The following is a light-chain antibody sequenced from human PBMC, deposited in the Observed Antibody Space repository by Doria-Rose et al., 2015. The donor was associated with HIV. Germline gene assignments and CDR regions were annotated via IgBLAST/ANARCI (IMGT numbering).Light chain of an antibody. J-gene: IGKJ3*01. CDR1: QSLLYTSKNY. Sequence: DIQMTQSPESLGMSLGERATLNCKSNQSLLYTSKNYLAWYQQKPGQPPKLLLYWASTRQSGVPARFRGSGSETDFTLTVSSLEAEDVAVYYCRQYYDTPSFGPGTTVDIK. CDR2: WAS. CDR3: RQYYDTPS. V-gene: IGKV4-1*01.